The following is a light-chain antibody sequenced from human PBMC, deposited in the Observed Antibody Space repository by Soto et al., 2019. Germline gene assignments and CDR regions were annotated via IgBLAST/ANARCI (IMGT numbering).Light chain of an antibody. CDR1: QSVSTY. J-gene: IGKJ4*01. Sequence: EVVLTQSPATLSLSPGERATLSCRASQSVSTYLAWYQRKPGQAPRLLIYDASNRATGTPARFSGSGSGTDFTLTISSLEPEDFAVYYCQHRSNWPLTFGGGTKVEIK. CDR3: QHRSNWPLT. CDR2: DAS. V-gene: IGKV3-11*01.